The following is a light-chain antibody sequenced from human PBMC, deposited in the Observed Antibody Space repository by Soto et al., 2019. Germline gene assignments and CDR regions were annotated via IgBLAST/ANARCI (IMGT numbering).Light chain of an antibody. V-gene: IGKV3-20*01. CDR3: KQYGTSPGT. CDR1: QSVTSSY. Sequence: EIVLTQSPGTLSLSPGERATLSCRASQSVTSSYLAWYRQNPGQPPRLLIYAASRRATAIPDRFIGSGSGTDFTLTISRLEPEDFAVYYCKQYGTSPGTFGQGTKVDI. CDR2: AAS. J-gene: IGKJ1*01.